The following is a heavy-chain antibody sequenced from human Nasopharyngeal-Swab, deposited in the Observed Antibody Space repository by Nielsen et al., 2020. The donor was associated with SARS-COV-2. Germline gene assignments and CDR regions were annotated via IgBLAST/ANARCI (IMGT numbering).Heavy chain of an antibody. D-gene: IGHD2-15*01. CDR2: ISTRGDTT. CDR1: GFAFRDYY. J-gene: IGHJ6*02. V-gene: IGHV3-11*01. Sequence: GGSLRLSCAASGFAFRDYYMAWIRQAPGKGLEWVSYISTRGDTTDSADSVKGRFPISRDNANNLLYLQMNSLGREDTAVYYCAREKGYQVLLDYYYHGLDVWGRGTAVTVSS. CDR3: AREKGYQVLLDYYYHGLDV.